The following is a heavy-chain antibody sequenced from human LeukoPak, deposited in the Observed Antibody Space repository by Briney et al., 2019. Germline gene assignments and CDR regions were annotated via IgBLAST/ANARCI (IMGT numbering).Heavy chain of an antibody. CDR1: GFTFSSYA. V-gene: IGHV3-23*01. J-gene: IGHJ5*02. CDR3: EYSSPNWFHP. Sequence: GGSLRLACAASGFTFSSYAMSWVRPAPGKGLEWVSATSGSGGSTYYADSVKGRFTTSTDKPKNTPYLQMNSLRAEDTAVYYCEYSSPNWFHPWGQGTLVTVSS. CDR2: TSGSGGST. D-gene: IGHD6-6*01.